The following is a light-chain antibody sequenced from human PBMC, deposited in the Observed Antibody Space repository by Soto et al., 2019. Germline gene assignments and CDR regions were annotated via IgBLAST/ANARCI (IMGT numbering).Light chain of an antibody. CDR2: LGS. CDR3: MEALQSPLT. CDR1: QSPLHSNGYNY. J-gene: IGKJ4*01. Sequence: DVVMTQSPLSLPVTPGESASISCRSSQSPLHSNGYNYLDWYVQKPGQSPQLLIYLGSSRASGVPDRFSGSGSGTDFTLKISRVEAEDVGVYYCMEALQSPLTFGGGTKV. V-gene: IGKV2-28*01.